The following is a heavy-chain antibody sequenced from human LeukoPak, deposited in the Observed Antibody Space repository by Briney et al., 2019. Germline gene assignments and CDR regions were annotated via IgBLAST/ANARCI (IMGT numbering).Heavy chain of an antibody. J-gene: IGHJ6*02. D-gene: IGHD6-19*01. CDR1: GYSFTGYY. V-gene: IGHV1-2*04. Sequence: GASVKVSCKASGYSFTGYYMHWVRQAPGQGLEWMGWINPNSGGTNYAQKFQGWVTMTRDTSISTAYMELSRLRSDDTAVYYCARYGWVAGTNYYYYGMDVWGQGTTVTVSS. CDR2: INPNSGGT. CDR3: ARYGWVAGTNYYYYGMDV.